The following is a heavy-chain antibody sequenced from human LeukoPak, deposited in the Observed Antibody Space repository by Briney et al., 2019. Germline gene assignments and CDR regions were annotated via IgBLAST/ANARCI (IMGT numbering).Heavy chain of an antibody. CDR1: GYTFTGYY. CDR3: ARGRVAIGDAFDI. J-gene: IGHJ3*02. CDR2: INPNSGGT. V-gene: IGHV1-2*02. D-gene: IGHD2-15*01. Sequence: GASVKVSCKASGYTFTGYYMHWVRQAPGQGLEWMGWINPNSGGTNYAQKFQGRVTMTRDTSISTAYMELSSLRSEDTAVYYCARGRVAIGDAFDIWGQGTMVTVSS.